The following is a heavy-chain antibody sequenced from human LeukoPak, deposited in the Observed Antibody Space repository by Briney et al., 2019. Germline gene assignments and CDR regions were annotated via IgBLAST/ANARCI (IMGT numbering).Heavy chain of an antibody. CDR2: IKYDGIEK. V-gene: IGHV3-7*01. J-gene: IGHJ4*02. CDR3: ARGGTTFEH. CDR1: GFSFSVSW. Sequence: GGSLRLSCAASGFSFSVSWMSWVRQAPGKGLEWVANIKYDGIEKYYVDSVEGRFAISRDNAKNSLYLQMNSLTAEDTAVYYCARGGTTFEHWGQGTLVTVSS. D-gene: IGHD1-1*01.